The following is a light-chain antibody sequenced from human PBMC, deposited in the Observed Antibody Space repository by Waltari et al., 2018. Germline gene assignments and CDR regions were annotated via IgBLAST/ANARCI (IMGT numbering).Light chain of an antibody. Sequence: IQLTQSPSSLSASFGDRVTITCRASQGVTTYLAWYQQKPGKAPNLLISAASTLQSGVPSRFSGSGSGTDFTLTISSLQPEDFATYYCQHLHGYPITFGGGTKVEIK. CDR1: QGVTTY. CDR3: QHLHGYPIT. V-gene: IGKV1-9*01. J-gene: IGKJ4*01. CDR2: AAS.